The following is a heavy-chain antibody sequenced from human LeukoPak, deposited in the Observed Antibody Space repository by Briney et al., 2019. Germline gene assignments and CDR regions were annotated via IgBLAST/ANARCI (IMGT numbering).Heavy chain of an antibody. J-gene: IGHJ4*02. CDR1: GFTFSSYG. V-gene: IGHV3-33*01. Sequence: GRSLRLSCAASGFTFSSYGMHWVRQAPGKGLEWVAAIWYDGSIQYYADSVKGRFTISRDNSKNTLYLQMDSLRAEDTAVYYCARAGYCSGGSCYGSDYWGQGTLVSVSS. CDR3: ARAGYCSGGSCYGSDY. D-gene: IGHD2-15*01. CDR2: IWYDGSIQ.